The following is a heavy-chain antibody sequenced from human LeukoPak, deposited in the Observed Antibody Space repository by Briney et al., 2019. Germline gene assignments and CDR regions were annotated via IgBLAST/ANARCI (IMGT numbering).Heavy chain of an antibody. V-gene: IGHV3-30*02. Sequence: GGSLRLSCAASGFTFSSYGMHWVRQAPGKGLEWVAFTRYDGSNKYYAESVKGRFTISRDNSKNTLYLQMNSLRADDTAVYYCAKDDTAFCGGDCYSRFDYWGQGNLVTVSS. CDR1: GFTFSSYG. J-gene: IGHJ4*02. CDR2: TRYDGSNK. D-gene: IGHD2-21*02. CDR3: AKDDTAFCGGDCYSRFDY.